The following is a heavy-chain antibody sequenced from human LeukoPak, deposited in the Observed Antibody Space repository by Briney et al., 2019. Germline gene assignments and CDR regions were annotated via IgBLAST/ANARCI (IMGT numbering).Heavy chain of an antibody. CDR1: GYTFTGYH. V-gene: IGHV1-2*02. CDR2: INPNSGGT. Sequence: ASVKVSCKASGYTFTGYHMHWVRQAPGQGLEWMGWINPNSGGTNYAQKFQGRVTMTRDTSISTAYMELSRLRSDDTAVYYCARDFIWGRGAFDIWGQGTMVTVSS. CDR3: ARDFIWGRGAFDI. D-gene: IGHD3-10*01. J-gene: IGHJ3*02.